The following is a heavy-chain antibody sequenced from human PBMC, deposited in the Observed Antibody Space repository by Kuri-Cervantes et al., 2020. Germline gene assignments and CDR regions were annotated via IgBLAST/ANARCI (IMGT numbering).Heavy chain of an antibody. CDR2: ISSSGSTI. D-gene: IGHD2-15*01. Sequence: GESLKISCAASGFTFSSYEMNWVRQAPGKGLEWVSYISSSGSTIYYADSVKGRFTISRDNAKNSLYLQMNSLRGEDTAVYYCARDPRRTEDFVVVVAPWYFDLWGRGTLVTGSS. V-gene: IGHV3-48*03. CDR3: ARDPRRTEDFVVVVAPWYFDL. CDR1: GFTFSSYE. J-gene: IGHJ2*01.